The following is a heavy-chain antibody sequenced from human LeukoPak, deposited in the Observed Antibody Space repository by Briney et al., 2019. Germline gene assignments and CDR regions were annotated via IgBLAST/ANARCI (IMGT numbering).Heavy chain of an antibody. CDR2: INPNSGGT. CDR3: ARGKATTVIPPLLGY. Sequence: ASVKVSCKASGYTFTDYYMHWVRQAPGQGFEWMGRINPNSGGTNYAQKFQGRVTMTRDTSISTAYMELSRLRSDDTAVYYCARGKATTVIPPLLGYWGQGTLVTVSS. D-gene: IGHD4-17*01. CDR1: GYTFTDYY. J-gene: IGHJ4*02. V-gene: IGHV1-2*06.